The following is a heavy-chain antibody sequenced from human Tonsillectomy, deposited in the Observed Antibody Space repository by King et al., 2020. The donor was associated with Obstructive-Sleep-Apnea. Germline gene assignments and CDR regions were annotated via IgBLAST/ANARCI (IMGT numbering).Heavy chain of an antibody. CDR1: GFTFSTYS. CDR3: ARATATETGFDY. D-gene: IGHD2-21*02. CDR2: ISSSGNFI. J-gene: IGHJ4*02. Sequence: VQLVESGGGLVKPGGSLRLSGAASGFTFSTYSINWVRQAPGKGLEWVSSISSSGNFIYYADSVKGRFPVSRDNAKNSRYLQMNSLRAEDTAVYYCARATATETGFDYWGQGTLVTVSS. V-gene: IGHV3-21*01.